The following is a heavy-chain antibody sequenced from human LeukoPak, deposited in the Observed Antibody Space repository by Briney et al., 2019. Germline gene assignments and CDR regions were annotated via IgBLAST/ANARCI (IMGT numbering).Heavy chain of an antibody. J-gene: IGHJ4*02. CDR3: TRVTSWRTGFDY. CDR2: ITWNSDDM. D-gene: IGHD1-1*01. V-gene: IGHV3-9*01. Sequence: GRSLRLSCAASGFSFEAYGMYWVRQAPGKGLEWVSGITWNSDDMAYADSVKGRFTISRDNAKNCLYLQMDSLTVEDTALYYCTRVTSWRTGFDYWGQGTLVTVSS. CDR1: GFSFEAYG.